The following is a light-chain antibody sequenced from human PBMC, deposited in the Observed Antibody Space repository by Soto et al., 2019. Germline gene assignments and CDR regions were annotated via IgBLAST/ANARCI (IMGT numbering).Light chain of an antibody. CDR3: QHYNTYPWT. CDR2: GAS. CDR1: QSVSSSY. Sequence: EVVVTHSPTTLALSPGGRATLSCSGSQSVSSSYLAWYQQQPGQAPRLLIYGASSRATGIPDRFSGGGSGTDFTLTISSLQPGDFATYYCQHYNTYPWTFGQGTKVDI. J-gene: IGKJ1*01. V-gene: IGKV3D-7*01.